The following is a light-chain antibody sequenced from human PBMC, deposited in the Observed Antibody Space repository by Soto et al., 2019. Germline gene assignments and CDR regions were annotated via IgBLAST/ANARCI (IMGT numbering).Light chain of an antibody. CDR2: GAS. J-gene: IGKJ1*01. V-gene: IGKV3-20*01. CDR1: QSVSSSY. CDR3: QQYGSILWT. Sequence: EIVLTQSPGTLSLSPGERATLSCRASQSVSSSYLAWYQQKPGQAPRLLIYGASSRATGIPDRFSGSGSGTDFTITISRLEPEDFEVYYCQQYGSILWTFGQGTKVEIK.